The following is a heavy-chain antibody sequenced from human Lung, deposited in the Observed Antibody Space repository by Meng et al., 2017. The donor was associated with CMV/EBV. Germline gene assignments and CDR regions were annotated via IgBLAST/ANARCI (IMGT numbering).Heavy chain of an antibody. D-gene: IGHD3-22*01. J-gene: IGHJ4*02. CDR1: GFTFSSYE. CDR3: ARVSYYYDSSGYYYSPSVYFDY. Sequence: SXAASGFTFSSYEMNWVRQAPGKGLEWVSYISSSGSTIYYADSVKGRFTISRDNAKNSLYLQMNSLRAEDTAVYYCARVSYYYDSSGYYYSPSVYFDYWXQGTLVTVSS. CDR2: ISSSGSTI. V-gene: IGHV3-48*03.